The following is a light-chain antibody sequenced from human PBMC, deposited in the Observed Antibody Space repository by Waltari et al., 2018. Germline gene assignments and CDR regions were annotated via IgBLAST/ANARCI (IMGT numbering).Light chain of an antibody. V-gene: IGKV3-20*01. Sequence: IVLTPSPGTLSLSLGERASLSCRASQSVSSTCLPWYQQTPGQPPRLLIDGTSNRATGIPDRVSGSGSGTDFTLTISRLEPEDFAVYYCQQYDSSPSIYTFGPGTKVDVK. J-gene: IGKJ3*01. CDR2: GTS. CDR3: QQYDSSPSIYT. CDR1: QSVSSTC.